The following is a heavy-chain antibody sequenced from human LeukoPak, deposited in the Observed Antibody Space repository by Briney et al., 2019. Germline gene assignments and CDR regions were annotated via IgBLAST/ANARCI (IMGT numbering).Heavy chain of an antibody. J-gene: IGHJ6*02. V-gene: IGHV1-46*01. D-gene: IGHD3-3*01. CDR3: ARAISPVAYYGMDV. Sequence: ASVKVSFKASGYTFTSYSVHWVRQAPGQGLDWMGIINPSGGSTSYAQKFQGRVTMTRDTSTSTVYMQLSSLRSEDTAVYYCARAISPVAYYGMDVWGQGTTDTVSS. CDR1: GYTFTSYS. CDR2: INPSGGST.